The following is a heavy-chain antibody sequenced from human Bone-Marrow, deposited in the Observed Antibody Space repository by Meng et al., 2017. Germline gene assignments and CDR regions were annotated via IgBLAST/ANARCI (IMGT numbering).Heavy chain of an antibody. D-gene: IGHD3-22*01. J-gene: IGHJ4*02. V-gene: IGHV3-49*04. CDR2: IRSKAYGGTT. CDR1: GFTFGDYA. CDR3: TRADSSGSYYFDY. Sequence: GESLKISCAASGFTFGDYAMSCVRQAPGKGLEWVGFIRSKAYGGTTEYAASVKGRCTISRDDSKSIAYLQMNSLKTEDTAVYYCTRADSSGSYYFDYWGQGTLVTVSS.